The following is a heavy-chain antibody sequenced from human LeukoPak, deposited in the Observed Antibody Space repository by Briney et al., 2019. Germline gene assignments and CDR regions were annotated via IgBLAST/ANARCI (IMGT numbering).Heavy chain of an antibody. Sequence: GESLKISCKGSGYSFTNYWIGWVRQMPGKGLEWMGIIYPDDSDTRYSPSFQGQVTTSADKSISTAYLQWSSLKASDTAIYYCARGVVPAFYYYGMDVWGQGTTVTVSS. CDR1: GYSFTNYW. CDR3: ARGVVPAFYYYGMDV. CDR2: IYPDDSDT. V-gene: IGHV5-51*01. J-gene: IGHJ6*02. D-gene: IGHD2-2*01.